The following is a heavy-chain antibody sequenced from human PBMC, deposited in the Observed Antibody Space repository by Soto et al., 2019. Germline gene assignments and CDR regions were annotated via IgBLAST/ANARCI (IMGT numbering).Heavy chain of an antibody. CDR2: ISYDGSNK. V-gene: IGHV3-30-3*01. CDR1: GFTFSSYA. J-gene: IGHJ6*02. Sequence: QVQLVESGGGVVQPGRSLRLSCAASGFTFSSYAMHWVRQAPGKGLEWVAVISYDGSNKYYADSVKGRFTISRDNSKNPLYLQMNRLRAEETAVYYCARDRNSYGYVVFYGMDDWGQGTTVTVSS. D-gene: IGHD5-18*01. CDR3: ARDRNSYGYVVFYGMDD.